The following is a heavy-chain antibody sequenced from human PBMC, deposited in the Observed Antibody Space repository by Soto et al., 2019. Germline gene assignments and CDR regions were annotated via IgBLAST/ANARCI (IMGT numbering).Heavy chain of an antibody. D-gene: IGHD2-2*01. CDR1: GYTFTGYY. Sequence: ASVKVSCKASGYTFTGYYIHWVRQAPGQGLEWMGWINPNSGDTNYPQKFQGRVTMTRDMSSSSAYMELSSLRSDVTAVYYCARGPSYQLVGDFDYWGQGTLVTVSS. CDR3: ARGPSYQLVGDFDY. V-gene: IGHV1-2*02. J-gene: IGHJ4*02. CDR2: INPNSGDT.